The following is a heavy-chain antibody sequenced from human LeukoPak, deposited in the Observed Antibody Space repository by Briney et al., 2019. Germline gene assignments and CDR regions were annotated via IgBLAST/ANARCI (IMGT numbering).Heavy chain of an antibody. V-gene: IGHV3-23*01. Sequence: GGSLRLSCAASGFTFSSYAMYWVRQAPGKGLEWVSGIFGSGGSTHYADSVKGRFTISRAKNTVYLQMNSLRAEDTAVYYCAKTTTGYSSGRFPGWPVDWGQGTLVTVSS. J-gene: IGHJ4*02. CDR1: GFTFSSYA. CDR2: IFGSGGST. CDR3: AKTTTGYSSGRFPGWPVD. D-gene: IGHD6-19*01.